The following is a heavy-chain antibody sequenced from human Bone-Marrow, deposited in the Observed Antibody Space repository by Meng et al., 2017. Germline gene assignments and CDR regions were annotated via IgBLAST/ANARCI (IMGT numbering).Heavy chain of an antibody. Sequence: GEFLKTSCAASGFTLSSYAMSLVRPAPGKGLEWVSGISGSGGSAIYADSVKGRFTISRDNSKNTLYLQMNSLRAEGTAVYYCTRAPLSSSWTWCYYYGMDFWGQGTMVTVSS. J-gene: IGHJ6*02. CDR1: GFTLSSYA. CDR2: ISGSGGSA. V-gene: IGHV3-23*01. CDR3: TRAPLSSSWTWCYYYGMDF. D-gene: IGHD6-13*01.